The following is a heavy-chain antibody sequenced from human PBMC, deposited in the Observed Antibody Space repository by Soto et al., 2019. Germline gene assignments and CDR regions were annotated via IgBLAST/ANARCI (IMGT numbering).Heavy chain of an antibody. CDR3: ARDFGSDATGYYGMDV. CDR2: IYSGGAI. Sequence: EVQVVESGGGLVQPGGSLRLSCAASGFTVTSNYMSWVRQTPGKGLEWVSLIYSGGAIVYADSVMGRFTVSRDNSRNTMFLQMNSLRAGDTGVYFCARDFGSDATGYYGMDVWGQGTTVPVSS. D-gene: IGHD3-10*01. CDR1: GFTVTSNY. J-gene: IGHJ6*02. V-gene: IGHV3-66*01.